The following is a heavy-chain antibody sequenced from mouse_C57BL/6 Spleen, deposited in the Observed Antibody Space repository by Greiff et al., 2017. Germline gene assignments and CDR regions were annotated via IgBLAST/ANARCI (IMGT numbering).Heavy chain of an antibody. J-gene: IGHJ1*03. CDR1: GYSITSGSD. D-gene: IGHD2-3*01. CDR3: ARANDGRGYFDV. CDR2: ISYGGST. Sequence: EVQLQESGPGMVKPSQSLSLTCTVTGYSITSGSDWHWLRHFPGNKLEWMGYISYGGSTNYKPSLKMRISITHDTSKNHFFLKLNSVTTEDTATYYGARANDGRGYFDVWGTGTTVTVSS. V-gene: IGHV3-1*01.